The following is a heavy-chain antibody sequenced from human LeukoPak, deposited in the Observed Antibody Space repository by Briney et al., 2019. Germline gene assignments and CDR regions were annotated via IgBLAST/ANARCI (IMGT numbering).Heavy chain of an antibody. CDR2: IIPIFGTA. J-gene: IGHJ6*03. V-gene: IGHV1-69*06. CDR3: ARVGDSSGYYCPWFCYYYMDV. Sequence: ASVKVSCKASGGTFSSYAISWVRQAPGQGLEWMGGIIPIFGTANYAQKFQGRVTITADTSTSTAYMELRSLRSDDTAVYYCARVGDSSGYYCPWFCYYYMDVWGKGTTVTISS. CDR1: GGTFSSYA. D-gene: IGHD3-22*01.